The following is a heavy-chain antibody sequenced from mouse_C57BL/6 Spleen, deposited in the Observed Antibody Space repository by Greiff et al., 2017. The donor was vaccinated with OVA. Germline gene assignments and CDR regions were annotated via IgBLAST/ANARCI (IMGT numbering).Heavy chain of an antibody. CDR3: ARGGYDYAAWFAY. D-gene: IGHD2-4*01. CDR1: GYTFTDYN. Sequence: EVQLVESGPELVKPGASVKMSCKASGYTFTDYNMHWVKQSHGKSLEWIGYINPNNGGTSYNQKFKGKATLTVNKSSSTAYMELRSLTSEDSAVYYCARGGYDYAAWFAYWGQGTLVTVSA. V-gene: IGHV1-22*01. J-gene: IGHJ3*01. CDR2: INPNNGGT.